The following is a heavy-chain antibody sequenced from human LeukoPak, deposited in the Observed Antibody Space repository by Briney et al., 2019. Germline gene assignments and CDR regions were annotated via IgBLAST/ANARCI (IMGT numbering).Heavy chain of an antibody. CDR2: IYTSGST. CDR3: ARVSSGGRYDY. V-gene: IGHV4-61*02. D-gene: IGHD6-25*01. Sequence: SQTLSLTCTVSGGSISSGSYYWSWIRQPAGKGLEWIGRIYTSGSTNYNPSLKSRVTISVDTSKNQFSLNLSSVTAADTAVYYCARVSSGGRYDYWGRGTLVTVSS. J-gene: IGHJ4*02. CDR1: GGSISSGSYY.